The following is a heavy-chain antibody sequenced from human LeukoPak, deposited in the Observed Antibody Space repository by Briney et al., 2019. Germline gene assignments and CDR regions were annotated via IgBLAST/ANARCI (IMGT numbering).Heavy chain of an antibody. CDR1: GLTFSDYY. D-gene: IGHD3-3*01. Sequence: GGSLRLSCAASGLTFSDYYMSWIRQAPGKGLEWVSYISSSSSYTNYADSVKGRFTISRDNAKNTLYLQMNSLRAEDTAVYYCARDPPGYDFWSGPLRWVDPWGQGTLVTVSS. CDR2: ISSSSSYT. V-gene: IGHV3-11*06. J-gene: IGHJ5*02. CDR3: ARDPPGYDFWSGPLRWVDP.